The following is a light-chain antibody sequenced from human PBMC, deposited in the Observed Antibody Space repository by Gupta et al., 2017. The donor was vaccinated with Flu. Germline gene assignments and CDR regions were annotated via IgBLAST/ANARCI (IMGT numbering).Light chain of an antibody. J-gene: IGLJ1*01. CDR1: NIGSKS. Sequence: KTARITCGGNNIGSKSVHWYQQKPGQAPVLVVYDDSDRPSGIPERFSGSNSGNTATLTISRVEAGDEADYYCQVWDSSSDPLYVFGTGTKVTVL. V-gene: IGLV3-21*03. CDR3: QVWDSSSDPLYV. CDR2: DDS.